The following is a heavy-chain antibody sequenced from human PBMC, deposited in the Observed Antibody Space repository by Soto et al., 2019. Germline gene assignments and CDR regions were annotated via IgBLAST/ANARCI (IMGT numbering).Heavy chain of an antibody. V-gene: IGHV4-39*01. CDR3: VRLPGYCSGTSCYGYYVIDV. CDR1: GGSISSSSYY. D-gene: IGHD2-2*01. Sequence: SETLSLTCTVSGGSISSSSYYWGWIRQPPGKGLEWIGSINYSGNTYYNPSLTGRVTISVDTSQSQFSMKLTSMTAADTAVYFCVRLPGYCSGTSCYGYYVIDVWGQGTTVTVSS. J-gene: IGHJ6*02. CDR2: INYSGNT.